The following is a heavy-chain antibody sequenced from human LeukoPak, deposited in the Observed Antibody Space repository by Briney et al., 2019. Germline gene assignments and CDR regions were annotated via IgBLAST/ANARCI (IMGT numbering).Heavy chain of an antibody. Sequence: PGGSLRLSCVASGFTVSASYMSWVRLPAGKGLEWVSSIYSGGTPYYADSFNGRFTISRDTSKNTLYLQMNSLRVDDTAIYYCASHRRSIAAAAYFAHWGQGTRVTVSS. V-gene: IGHV3-53*01. J-gene: IGHJ4*02. CDR1: GFTVSASY. D-gene: IGHD6-25*01. CDR3: ASHRRSIAAAAYFAH. CDR2: IYSGGTP.